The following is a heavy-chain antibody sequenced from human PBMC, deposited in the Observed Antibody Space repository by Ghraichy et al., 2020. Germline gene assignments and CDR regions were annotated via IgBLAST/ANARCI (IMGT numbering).Heavy chain of an antibody. D-gene: IGHD6-13*01. V-gene: IGHV3-30-3*01. CDR3: ARDVTRSSSSWYSWYFDL. J-gene: IGHJ2*01. Sequence: GESLNISCAASGFTFSSYAIHWVRQAPGKGLEWVAVISYDGSNKYYADSVKGRFTISRDSSKNTLYLQMNSLRAEDTAVYYCARDVTRSSSSWYSWYFDLWGRGTLVTVSS. CDR2: ISYDGSNK. CDR1: GFTFSSYA.